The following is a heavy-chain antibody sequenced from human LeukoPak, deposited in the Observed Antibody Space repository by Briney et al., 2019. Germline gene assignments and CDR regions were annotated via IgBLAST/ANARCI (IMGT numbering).Heavy chain of an antibody. D-gene: IGHD3-9*01. Sequence: SETLSLTCTVSGGSISSYYWSWIRQPAGKGLEWIGSIYYSGSTYYNPSLKSRVTISVDTSKNQFSLKLSSVTAADTAVYYCARHSAYYDILTGYYLGWFDPWGQGTLVTVSS. CDR1: GGSISSYY. V-gene: IGHV4-59*05. CDR3: ARHSAYYDILTGYYLGWFDP. J-gene: IGHJ5*02. CDR2: IYYSGST.